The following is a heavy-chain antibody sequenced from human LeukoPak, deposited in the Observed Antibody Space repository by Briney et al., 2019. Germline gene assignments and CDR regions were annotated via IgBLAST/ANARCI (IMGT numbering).Heavy chain of an antibody. CDR1: GFIFSSYD. D-gene: IGHD6-13*01. CDR2: ISSSSSYI. CDR3: ARGWVTTLDI. Sequence: TTGGSLRLSCAASGFIFSSYDMHWVRQAPGKGLEWVSSISSSSSYIYYADSVKGRFTISRDNAKNSLYLQMNSLRAEDTAVYYCARGWVTTLDIWGQGTMVTVSS. V-gene: IGHV3-21*01. J-gene: IGHJ3*02.